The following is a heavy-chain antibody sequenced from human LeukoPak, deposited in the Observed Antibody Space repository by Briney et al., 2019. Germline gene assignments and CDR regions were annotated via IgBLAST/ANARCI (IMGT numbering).Heavy chain of an antibody. J-gene: IGHJ4*02. V-gene: IGHV3-53*01. Sequence: GGSLRLSCAASGVTVSSNYMSWVRQAPGKGLEWVSVIYSGGSTYYADSVKGRFTISRDNSKNTLYLQMNSLRAEDTAVYYCAKDFYSSSWYYDYWGQGTLVTVSS. CDR3: AKDFYSSSWYYDY. CDR1: GVTVSSNY. CDR2: IYSGGST. D-gene: IGHD6-13*01.